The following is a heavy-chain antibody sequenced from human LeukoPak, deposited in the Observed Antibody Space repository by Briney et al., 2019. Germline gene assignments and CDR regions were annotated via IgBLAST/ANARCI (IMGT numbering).Heavy chain of an antibody. CDR1: GGSISSYY. CDR2: IYYSGST. J-gene: IGHJ5*02. V-gene: IGHV4-59*08. Sequence: PSETLSLTCTVSGGSISSYYWSWIRQPPGKGLEWIGYIYYSGSTNYNPSLKGRVTISVDASKNQFSLKLSSVTAADTAVYYCARHPFQYPFDHWGQGTVVSVSS. CDR3: ARHPFQYPFDH. D-gene: IGHD4-4*01.